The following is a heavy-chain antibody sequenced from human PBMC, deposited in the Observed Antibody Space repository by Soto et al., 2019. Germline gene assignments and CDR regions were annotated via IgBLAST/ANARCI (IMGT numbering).Heavy chain of an antibody. V-gene: IGHV3-30*03. CDR3: TRDHSVLLWVGDPGNGMDV. CDR2: ISYDGSNK. CDR1: GFTFSSYS. D-gene: IGHD3-10*01. Sequence: GGSLRLSCAASGFTFSSYSMNWVRQAPGKGLEWVAVISYDGSNKYYADSVKGRFTISRDNSKNTLYLQMNSLRAEDTAVYYCTRDHSVLLWVGDPGNGMDVWGQGTTVTVSS. J-gene: IGHJ6*02.